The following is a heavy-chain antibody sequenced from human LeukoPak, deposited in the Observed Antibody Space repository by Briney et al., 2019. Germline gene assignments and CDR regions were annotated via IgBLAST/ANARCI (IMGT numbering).Heavy chain of an antibody. J-gene: IGHJ4*02. D-gene: IGHD3-22*01. Sequence: GGSLRLSCAASGFSFSIYWMSWVRQAPGKGLEWVANIKQDGSENYYVDSVRGRFTISRDNAKNSLYLQMNSLRAEDTAVYYCAKETSDSSGYYYSHFDYWGQGTLVTVSS. V-gene: IGHV3-7*05. CDR2: IKQDGSEN. CDR1: GFSFSIYW. CDR3: AKETSDSSGYYYSHFDY.